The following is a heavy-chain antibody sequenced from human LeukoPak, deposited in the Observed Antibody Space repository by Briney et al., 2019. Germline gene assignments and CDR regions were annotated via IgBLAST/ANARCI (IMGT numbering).Heavy chain of an antibody. CDR1: GFSFSNAW. J-gene: IGHJ4*02. Sequence: GGSLRLSCAASGFSFSNAWMSWVRQAPGKGLEWVGHIKSKTDGGTTDYAAPVKGRFTISRDDSKNTLFLQMNSLKTEDTAVYYCTLPWGSGSYYDYWGQGTLVTVSS. CDR2: IKSKTDGGTT. V-gene: IGHV3-15*01. CDR3: TLPWGSGSYYDY. D-gene: IGHD3-10*01.